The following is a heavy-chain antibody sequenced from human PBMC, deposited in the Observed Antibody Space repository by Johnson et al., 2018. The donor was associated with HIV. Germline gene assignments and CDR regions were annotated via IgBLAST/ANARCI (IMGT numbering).Heavy chain of an antibody. V-gene: IGHV3-66*01. CDR3: AAGLVGAFDI. J-gene: IGHJ3*02. CDR2: IYSGGST. Sequence: VQLVESGGGLVQPGVSLRLSCAASGFTFSNAWMSWVRQAPVKGLEWVSVIYSGGSTYYADSVKGRFTISRDNSKNTLYLQMNSLRAEDTAVYYCAAGLVGAFDIWGQGTMVTVSS. CDR1: GFTFSNAW. D-gene: IGHD6-6*01.